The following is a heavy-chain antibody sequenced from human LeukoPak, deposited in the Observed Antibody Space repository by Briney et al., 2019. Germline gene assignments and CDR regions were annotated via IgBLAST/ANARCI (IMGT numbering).Heavy chain of an antibody. J-gene: IGHJ3*02. V-gene: IGHV3-30*03. Sequence: GGSLRLSCAASGFTFSNYGMHWVRQAPGKGLEWVAIISYDGSNKYYADSAKGRFTISRDNSKNTLFLQMNSLRAEDTAVYYCARDQTTVANDAFDIWGQGTMVTVSS. CDR1: GFTFSNYG. CDR3: ARDQTTVANDAFDI. D-gene: IGHD4-11*01. CDR2: ISYDGSNK.